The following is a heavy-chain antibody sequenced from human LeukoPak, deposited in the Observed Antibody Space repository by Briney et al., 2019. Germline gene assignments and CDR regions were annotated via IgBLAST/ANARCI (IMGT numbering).Heavy chain of an antibody. Sequence: GGSLRLSCAASGFTFRNYWVSWVRRAPGKGLEWVAATKQEGSEKYYVDSVKGRFTISRDNAKNSLYLQMNSLRAEDTALYYCAREGSYLDAFDIWGQGTMVTVSS. CDR2: TKQEGSEK. CDR1: GFTFRNYW. CDR3: AREGSYLDAFDI. J-gene: IGHJ3*02. D-gene: IGHD1-26*01. V-gene: IGHV3-7*01.